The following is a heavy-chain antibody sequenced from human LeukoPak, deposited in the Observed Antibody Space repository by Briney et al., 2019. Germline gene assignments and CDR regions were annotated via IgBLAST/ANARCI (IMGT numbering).Heavy chain of an antibody. CDR3: ARPDYSNPGYYYYYMDV. V-gene: IGHV3-11*04. Sequence: NPGGSLRLSCAASGFTFSDYYMSWISQAPGKGLEWVSYISSSGSTIYYADSVKGRFTISRDNAKNSLYLQMNSLRAEDTAVYYCARPDYSNPGYYYYYMDVWGKGTTVTVSS. D-gene: IGHD4-11*01. CDR2: ISSSGSTI. CDR1: GFTFSDYY. J-gene: IGHJ6*03.